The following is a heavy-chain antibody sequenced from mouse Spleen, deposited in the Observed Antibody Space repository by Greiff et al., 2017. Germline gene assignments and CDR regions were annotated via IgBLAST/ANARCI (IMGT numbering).Heavy chain of an antibody. V-gene: IGHV1-82*01. Sequence: VQLQQSGPELVKPGASVKISCKASGYAFSSSWMNWVKQRPGKGLEWIGRIYPGDGDTNYNGKFKGKATLTADKSSSTAYMQLSSLTSEDSAVYFCARPAYYSNYEAMDYWGQGTSVTVSS. CDR1: GYAFSSSW. D-gene: IGHD2-5*01. J-gene: IGHJ4*01. CDR2: IYPGDGDT. CDR3: ARPAYYSNYEAMDY.